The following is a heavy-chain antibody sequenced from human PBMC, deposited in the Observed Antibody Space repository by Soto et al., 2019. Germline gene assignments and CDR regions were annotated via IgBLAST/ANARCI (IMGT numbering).Heavy chain of an antibody. CDR3: ARVPDR. Sequence: SETLSLTCAVSGGSISSGGYSWSWIRQPPGKGLEWIGYIYHSGSTYYNPSLESRVTISVDRSKNQFSLKLSSVTAADTAVYYCARVPDRWGQGTLVTVCS. D-gene: IGHD2-2*01. CDR2: IYHSGST. CDR1: GGSISSGGYS. V-gene: IGHV4-30-2*01. J-gene: IGHJ5*02.